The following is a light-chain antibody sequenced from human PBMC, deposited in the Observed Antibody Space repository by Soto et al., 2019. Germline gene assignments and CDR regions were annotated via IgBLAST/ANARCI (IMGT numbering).Light chain of an antibody. CDR2: GAS. CDR3: QQYGSSPFT. J-gene: IGKJ3*01. Sequence: EIVLTQSPGTLSLSPGERATLSCRASQSFSSSYLAWYQQKPGQAPRLLIYGASSRATGIPDRFSGSGSGTDVTITISRLEPEDFAVYSCQQYGSSPFTFGPGTKVDIK. CDR1: QSFSSSY. V-gene: IGKV3-20*01.